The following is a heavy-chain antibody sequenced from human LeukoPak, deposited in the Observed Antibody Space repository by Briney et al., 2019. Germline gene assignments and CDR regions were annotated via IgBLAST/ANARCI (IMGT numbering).Heavy chain of an antibody. CDR3: ARDRFLEYYDSSGRDAFDI. V-gene: IGHV7-4-1*02. D-gene: IGHD3-22*01. Sequence: ASVKVSCKASGYTFTGYYMHWVRQAPGQGLEWMGWINTNTGNPTYAQGFTGRFVFSLDTSVSTAYLQISSLKAEDTAVYYCARDRFLEYYDSSGRDAFDIWGQGTMVTVSS. J-gene: IGHJ3*02. CDR2: INTNTGNP. CDR1: GYTFTGYY.